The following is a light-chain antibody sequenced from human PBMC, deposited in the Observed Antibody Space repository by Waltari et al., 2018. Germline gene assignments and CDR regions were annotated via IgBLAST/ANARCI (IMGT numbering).Light chain of an antibody. CDR2: TDN. J-gene: IGLJ3*02. V-gene: IGLV1-44*01. Sequence: QSVLTQPPSASGTPGQRVTISCSGSSSNIGFNTVSWYHQVPGTAPKLLIYTDNRRPSGGPDRCSGFKSGSSASLAVSGLQSEDEAEYYCAAWDDSLNGWVFGGGTKVTVV. CDR1: SSNIGFNT. CDR3: AAWDDSLNGWV.